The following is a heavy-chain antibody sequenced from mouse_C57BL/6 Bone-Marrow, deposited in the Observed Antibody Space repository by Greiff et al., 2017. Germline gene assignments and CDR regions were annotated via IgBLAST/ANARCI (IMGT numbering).Heavy chain of an antibody. CDR1: GYSFTGYY. Sequence: EVKLMESGPELVKPGASVKISCKASGYSFTGYYMNWVKQSPEKSLEWIGEINPSTGGTTYNQKFKAKATLTVDKSSSTAYMQLKSLTSEDSAVYYCAIWSFDYWGQGTTLTVSS. D-gene: IGHD1-1*02. J-gene: IGHJ2*01. CDR3: AIWSFDY. CDR2: INPSTGGT. V-gene: IGHV1-42*01.